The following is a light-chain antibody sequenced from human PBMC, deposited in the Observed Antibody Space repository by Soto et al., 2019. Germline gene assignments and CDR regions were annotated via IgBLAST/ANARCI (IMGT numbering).Light chain of an antibody. Sequence: DIVLTQSPATLSLCPGERATLSCRASQSVSSYLVWYQQKPGQAPRLLIYDASNRATGIPARFSGSGSGTDFTLTISSLEPEDFAVYYCQQRSNWPPLTFGGGTKV. CDR2: DAS. CDR1: QSVSSY. J-gene: IGKJ4*01. V-gene: IGKV3-11*01. CDR3: QQRSNWPPLT.